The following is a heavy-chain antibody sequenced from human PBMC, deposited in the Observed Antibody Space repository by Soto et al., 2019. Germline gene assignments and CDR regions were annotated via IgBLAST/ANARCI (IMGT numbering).Heavy chain of an antibody. CDR1: GDSISSDYYH. CDR2: IHHSGSI. Sequence: PSETLSLTCTVSGDSISSDYYHWTWIRQSPGKGLEWIGYIHHSGSILYNPSLKSRVTISVDTSKNQFSLHLTSVTAADTAVYYCASTPHSYYDFWSGYYTEPFDYWGQGTLVTVSS. J-gene: IGHJ4*02. D-gene: IGHD3-3*01. V-gene: IGHV4-30-4*08. CDR3: ASTPHSYYDFWSGYYTEPFDY.